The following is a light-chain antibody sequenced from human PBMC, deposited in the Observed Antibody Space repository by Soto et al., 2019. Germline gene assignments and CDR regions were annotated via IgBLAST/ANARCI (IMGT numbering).Light chain of an antibody. CDR2: HAS. CDR1: QSVASY. V-gene: IGKV3-11*01. CDR3: QHRADWPRGS. Sequence: EIVLTQSPDTLSLSPGDTATLSCRASQSVASYLAWYQQKPGQPPRLLMYHASNRATGITARFSGSGSGTHFTLTISSLEPDDVAVDYCQHRADWPRGSFGQGTKLEIK. J-gene: IGKJ2*01.